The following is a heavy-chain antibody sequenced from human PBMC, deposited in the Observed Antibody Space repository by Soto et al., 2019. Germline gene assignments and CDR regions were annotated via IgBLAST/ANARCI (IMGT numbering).Heavy chain of an antibody. J-gene: IGHJ5*02. CDR3: ATNYGSESTHFDP. D-gene: IGHD3-10*01. CDR2: VIPMVEMS. V-gene: IGHV1-69*02. Sequence: QVQLVQSGAEVKKSGSSVKVSCTASRGILNYNTLSWVRQAPGQGLEWLGRVIPMVEMSSYAQKFQGRVTKTAEKSPRTFYMVLTNLRSEDTAVYFCATNYGSESTHFDPWGKGTLVTVS. CDR1: RGILNYNT.